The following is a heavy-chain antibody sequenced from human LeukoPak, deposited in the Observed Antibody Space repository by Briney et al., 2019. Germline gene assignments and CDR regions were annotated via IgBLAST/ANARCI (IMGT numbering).Heavy chain of an antibody. CDR1: GGSISSGSYY. CDR2: VYTSGST. Sequence: SETLSLTCTVSGGSISSGSYYWSWIRQPAGQGLEWIGRVYTSGSTNYNPSLKSRVTISVDTSKNQFSLKLSSVTAADTAVYYCARESDYYYYYMDVWGKGTTVTVSS. V-gene: IGHV4-61*02. J-gene: IGHJ6*03. CDR3: ARESDYYYYYMDV.